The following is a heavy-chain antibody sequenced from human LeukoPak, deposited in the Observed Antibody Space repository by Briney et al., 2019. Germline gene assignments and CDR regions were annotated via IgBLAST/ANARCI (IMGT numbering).Heavy chain of an antibody. CDR1: GFTFSSYA. Sequence: GGSLRLSCAASGFTFSSYAMSWVRQAPGKGLEWVSAISGSGGSTYYADSVKGRFTISRDNSKNTLYLQMNSLRAEDTAVYYCAKCDGSGSYNLRCAFDIWGQGTMVTVSS. D-gene: IGHD3-10*01. CDR3: AKCDGSGSYNLRCAFDI. CDR2: ISGSGGST. V-gene: IGHV3-23*01. J-gene: IGHJ3*02.